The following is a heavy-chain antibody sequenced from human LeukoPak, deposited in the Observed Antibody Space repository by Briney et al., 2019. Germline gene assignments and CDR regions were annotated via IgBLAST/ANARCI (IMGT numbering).Heavy chain of an antibody. V-gene: IGHV4-4*07. J-gene: IGHJ4*02. D-gene: IGHD6-6*01. CDR1: GGSISSYY. CDR2: IYNCGST. Sequence: SETLSLTCTVSGGSISSYYWSWIRQPAGKGLEWIGRIYNCGSTNYNPSLKSRVTMSVDTSKNHFSLKLSSVTAADTAVYYCARGTHTPYSSSAGGDYYFDYWGQGTLVTVSS. CDR3: ARGTHTPYSSSAGGDYYFDY.